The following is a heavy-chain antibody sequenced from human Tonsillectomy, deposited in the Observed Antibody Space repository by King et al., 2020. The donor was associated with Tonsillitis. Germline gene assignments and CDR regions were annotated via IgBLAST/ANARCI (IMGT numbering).Heavy chain of an antibody. CDR1: GGSISSGSYY. CDR3: ARGPDY. V-gene: IGHV4-61*02. CDR2: IYTSGST. J-gene: IGHJ4*02. Sequence: LQLQESGPGLVKPSQTLSLTCTVSGGSISSGSYYWSWIRQPAGKGLEWIGRIYTSGSTNYNPSLKSRVTMSVDTSKNQFSLKLSSVTAADTAVYHCARGPDYWGQGTLVTVSS.